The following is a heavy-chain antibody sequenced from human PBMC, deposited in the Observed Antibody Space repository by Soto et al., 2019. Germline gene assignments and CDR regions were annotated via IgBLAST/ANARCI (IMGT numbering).Heavy chain of an antibody. J-gene: IGHJ4*02. Sequence: EVRLVESGGGLVQPGGSLKLSCAASGFTFSDSAIHWVRQTTGKGPEWVGRIRSKVNSYATGYSASVQGRFSISRDDSKKVAYLHMNSLEVGDTAIYYCTTGSYSGFDYWGQGTLVTVS. CDR3: TTGSYSGFDY. D-gene: IGHD1-26*01. V-gene: IGHV3-73*02. CDR1: GFTFSDSA. CDR2: IRSKVNSYAT.